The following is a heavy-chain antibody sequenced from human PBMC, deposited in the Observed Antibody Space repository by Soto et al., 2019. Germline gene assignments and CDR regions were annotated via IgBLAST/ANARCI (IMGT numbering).Heavy chain of an antibody. J-gene: IGHJ4*02. CDR1: GFTFSSYS. CDR3: ARDTGGYSGYDLYYFDY. Sequence: GESLKISCAASGFTFSSYSMNWVRQAPGKGLEWVSSISSSSSYIYYADSVKGRFTISRDNAKNSLYLQMNSLRAEDTAVYYCARDTGGYSGYDLYYFDYWGQGTLVTVSS. V-gene: IGHV3-21*01. CDR2: ISSSSSYI. D-gene: IGHD5-12*01.